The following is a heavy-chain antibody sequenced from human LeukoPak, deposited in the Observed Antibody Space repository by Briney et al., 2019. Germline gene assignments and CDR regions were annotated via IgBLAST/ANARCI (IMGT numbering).Heavy chain of an antibody. CDR2: IRSKANSYAT. V-gene: IGHV3-73*01. D-gene: IGHD2-2*02. J-gene: IGHJ4*02. CDR1: GFTFSGSA. Sequence: GSLRLSCAASGFTFSGSAMHWVRQASGKGLEWVGRIRSKANSYATAYAASVKGRFTISRDDSKNTAYLQMNSLKTEDTAVYYCTRHPRGADVHCSSTSCYTSWGQGTLVTVSS. CDR3: TRHPRGADVHCSSTSCYTS.